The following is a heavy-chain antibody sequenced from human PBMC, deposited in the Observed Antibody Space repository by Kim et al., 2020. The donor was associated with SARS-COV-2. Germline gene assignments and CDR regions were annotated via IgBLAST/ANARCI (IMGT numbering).Heavy chain of an antibody. D-gene: IGHD2-15*01. Sequence: SETLSLTCAVSGGSISSGGYSWSWIRQPPGKGLEWIGYIYHSGSTYYNPSLKSRVTISVDRSKNQFSLKLSSVTAADTAVYYCARVKMAQGSFDYWGQGTLVTVSS. CDR1: GGSISSGGYS. CDR2: IYHSGST. V-gene: IGHV4-30-2*01. CDR3: ARVKMAQGSFDY. J-gene: IGHJ4*02.